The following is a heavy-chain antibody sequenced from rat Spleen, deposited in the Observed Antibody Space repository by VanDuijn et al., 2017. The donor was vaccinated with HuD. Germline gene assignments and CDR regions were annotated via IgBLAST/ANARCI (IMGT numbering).Heavy chain of an antibody. CDR2: ITYDGTNV. CDR1: GFTFSDYD. Sequence: EVQLVESGGGLVQPGKSMKLSCAASGFTFSDYDMTWVRQAPTRGLEWVASITYDGTNVYYRDSVKGRFTISRDSAKSTLYLQMDSLRSEDTATYYCTTLSLFWGPGTMVTVSS. J-gene: IGHJ1*01. CDR3: TTLSLF. V-gene: IGHV5-20*01.